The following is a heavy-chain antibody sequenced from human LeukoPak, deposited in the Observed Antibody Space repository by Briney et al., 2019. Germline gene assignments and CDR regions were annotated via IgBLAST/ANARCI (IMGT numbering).Heavy chain of an antibody. J-gene: IGHJ5*02. D-gene: IGHD5-24*01. CDR2: ISSWDTYI. Sequence: KSGGSLRLSCAASGFTFSSYSMNWVRQAPGKGLEWVSSISSWDTYIYYADSVKGRFTISRDNAKNSLYLQMNSLRAEDTAVYYCTSVWGDGYNTPVGFDPWGQGTLVTVSS. CDR1: GFTFSSYS. V-gene: IGHV3-21*04. CDR3: TSVWGDGYNTPVGFDP.